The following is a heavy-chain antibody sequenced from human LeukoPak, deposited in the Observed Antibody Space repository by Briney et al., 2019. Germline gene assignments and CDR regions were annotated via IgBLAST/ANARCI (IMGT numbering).Heavy chain of an antibody. Sequence: VASVKVSCKASGYTFTGYYIHWVRQAPGQGLEWMGWINPNSSGTNYAQKFQGRVTVTRDTSISTAYLELSRLRSDDTAVYYCARANHYYDSSGYGRALFGVDIWGQGTMVTVSS. CDR1: GYTFTGYY. J-gene: IGHJ3*02. CDR3: ARANHYYDSSGYGRALFGVDI. D-gene: IGHD3-22*01. V-gene: IGHV1-2*02. CDR2: INPNSSGT.